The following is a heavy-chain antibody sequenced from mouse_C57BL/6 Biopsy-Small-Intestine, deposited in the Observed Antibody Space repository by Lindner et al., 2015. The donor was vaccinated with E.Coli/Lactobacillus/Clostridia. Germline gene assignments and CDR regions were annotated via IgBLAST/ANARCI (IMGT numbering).Heavy chain of an antibody. J-gene: IGHJ3*01. CDR1: GYSFSSYW. Sequence: VQLQESGAELVKPGASVKISCKASGYSFSSYWMNWVKQRPGKGLEWIGQIYPGDGDTNYNGKFKGKATLTADKSSSTAYVQLSSLTSEDSAVYFCARKDSSGPFGYWGQGTLVTVSA. D-gene: IGHD3-2*02. V-gene: IGHV1-80*01. CDR2: IYPGDGDT. CDR3: ARKDSSGPFGY.